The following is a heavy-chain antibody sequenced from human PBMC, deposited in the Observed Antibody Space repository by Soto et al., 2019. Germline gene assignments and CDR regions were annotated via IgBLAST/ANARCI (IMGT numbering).Heavy chain of an antibody. CDR1: GNTFTGYC. Sequence: ASVKVSCKASGNTFTGYCIHWVRQAPGQGLEWMGWINPNNDGTTYAEKFQGRVTMTRDTSTSTAYMELSRLRSDDTAVYYCARDLGGSRDSWGQGTLVTVSS. CDR2: INPNNDGT. CDR3: ARDLGGSRDS. V-gene: IGHV1-2*02. J-gene: IGHJ4*02. D-gene: IGHD1-26*01.